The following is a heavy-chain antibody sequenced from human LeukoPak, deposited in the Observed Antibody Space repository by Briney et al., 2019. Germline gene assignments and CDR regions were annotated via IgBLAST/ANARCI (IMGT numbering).Heavy chain of an antibody. Sequence: GGSLRLSCAASGFTFSNYAMSWVRQAPGKGLEWVSGISGSGGTTYYADSAKGRFTISRDNSKNTLYLQMNSLRAEDTAVYYCARAMMVVANLWGVFDYWGQGTLVTVSS. V-gene: IGHV3-23*01. D-gene: IGHD3-22*01. J-gene: IGHJ4*02. CDR2: ISGSGGTT. CDR3: ARAMMVVANLWGVFDY. CDR1: GFTFSNYA.